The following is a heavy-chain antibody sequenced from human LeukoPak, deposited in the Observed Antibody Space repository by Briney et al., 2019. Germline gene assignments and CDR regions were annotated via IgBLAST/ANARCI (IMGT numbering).Heavy chain of an antibody. CDR2: FDPEDGET. V-gene: IGHV1-24*01. Sequence: ASVKVSCKVSGDTLTELSMHWVRQAPGKGLDWMGGFDPEDGETIYAQKFQGRVIMTEDTSTDTAYMELSSLRSEDTAVYYCATDALNPYRETGSTDFDYWGQGTLVTVSS. D-gene: IGHD1-7*01. CDR3: ATDALNPYRETGSTDFDY. CDR1: GDTLTELS. J-gene: IGHJ4*02.